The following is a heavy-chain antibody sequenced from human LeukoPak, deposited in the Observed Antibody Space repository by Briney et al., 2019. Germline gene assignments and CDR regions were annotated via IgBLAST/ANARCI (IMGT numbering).Heavy chain of an antibody. Sequence: GGSLRLTCAASGFTFSSYSMNWVRQAPGKGLEWVSSISSSSSYIYYADSVKGRFTISRDNAKNSLYLQMNSLRAEDTAVYYCARDRRGDSSGYYYGMDVWGQGTTVTVSS. CDR2: ISSSSSYI. CDR3: ARDRRGDSSGYYYGMDV. V-gene: IGHV3-21*01. CDR1: GFTFSSYS. D-gene: IGHD3-22*01. J-gene: IGHJ6*02.